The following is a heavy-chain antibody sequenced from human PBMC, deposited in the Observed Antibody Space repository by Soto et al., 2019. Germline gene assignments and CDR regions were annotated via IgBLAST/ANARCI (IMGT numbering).Heavy chain of an antibody. Sequence: GGSLRLSCAASGFTFSSYGMHWVRQAPGKGLEWVAVIWYDGSNKYYADSVKGRFTISRDNSKNTLYLQMNSLRAEDTAVYYCARDGGRLLRYFDWLPTTDYWGQGTLVTVSS. CDR3: ARDGGRLLRYFDWLPTTDY. CDR1: GFTFSSYG. J-gene: IGHJ4*02. CDR2: IWYDGSNK. D-gene: IGHD3-9*01. V-gene: IGHV3-33*01.